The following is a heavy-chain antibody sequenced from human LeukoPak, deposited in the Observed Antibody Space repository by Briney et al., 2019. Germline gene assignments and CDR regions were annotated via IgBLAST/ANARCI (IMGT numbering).Heavy chain of an antibody. D-gene: IGHD3-3*01. CDR3: ANYDFWSNTAAGFDY. CDR1: GFTFSSYG. J-gene: IGHJ4*02. V-gene: IGHV3-30*02. Sequence: PRGSLRLSCAASGFTFSSYGMHWVRQAPGKGLEWVAFIRYDGSNKYYADPVKGRFTISRDNSKNTLYLQMNSLRAEDTAVYYCANYDFWSNTAAGFDYWGQGTLVTVSS. CDR2: IRYDGSNK.